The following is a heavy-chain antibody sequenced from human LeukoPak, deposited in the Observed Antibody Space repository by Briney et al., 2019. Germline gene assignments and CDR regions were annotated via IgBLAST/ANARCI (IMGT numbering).Heavy chain of an antibody. CDR3: ARTAISYGDYIY. V-gene: IGHV1-2*02. CDR1: GYTFTGAY. J-gene: IGHJ4*02. CDR2: IDPNSGDT. D-gene: IGHD4-17*01. Sequence: ASVKVSCKASGYTFTGAYIHWIRQAPGQGLECMGWIDPNSGDTHYAQKFQGRVTMTRDTSLSTAYMELSRLRSDDTAVYYCARTAISYGDYIYWGQGTLVTVSS.